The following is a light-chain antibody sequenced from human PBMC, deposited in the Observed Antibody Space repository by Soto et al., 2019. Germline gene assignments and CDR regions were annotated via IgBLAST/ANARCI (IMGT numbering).Light chain of an antibody. CDR2: DVS. Sequence: QSALTQPPSASGSPGQSVTISCTGTSSDVGGYNYVSWYQQHPGKAPKLMIYDVSRRPSGVPDRFSGAKSGNTASLTVSGLQAEDEADYYCSSYTASNNFVVFGAGTKLTVL. V-gene: IGLV2-8*01. CDR3: SSYTASNNFVV. J-gene: IGLJ2*01. CDR1: SSDVGGYNY.